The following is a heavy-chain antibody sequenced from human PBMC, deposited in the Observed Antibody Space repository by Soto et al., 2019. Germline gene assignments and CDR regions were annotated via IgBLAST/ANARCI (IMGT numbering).Heavy chain of an antibody. CDR2: ISSHSNYI. V-gene: IGHV3-21*01. J-gene: IGHJ4*02. D-gene: IGHD5-18*01. Sequence: GGSLRLSCAASGFIFSSYSMTWVRQAPGKGLEWVSCISSHSNYIYYADSVKGRFTISRDNAKNSLYLRMNNLRAEDTAVYYCARAPRIGGYIYGLRHFEYWGQGTLVTVSS. CDR3: ARAPRIGGYIYGLRHFEY. CDR1: GFIFSSYS.